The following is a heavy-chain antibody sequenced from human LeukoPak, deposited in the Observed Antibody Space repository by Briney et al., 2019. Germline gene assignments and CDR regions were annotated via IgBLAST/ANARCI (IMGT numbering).Heavy chain of an antibody. CDR3: ARNLLDAFDI. V-gene: IGHV3-21*01. CDR2: ISSSSSYI. CDR1: GFTFSSYS. Sequence: GRSLRLSCAASGFTFSSYSMNWVRQAPGKGLEWVSSISSSSSYIYYADSVKGRFTISRDNAKNSLYLQMNSLRAEDTAVYYCARNLLDAFDIWGQGTMVTVSS. J-gene: IGHJ3*02.